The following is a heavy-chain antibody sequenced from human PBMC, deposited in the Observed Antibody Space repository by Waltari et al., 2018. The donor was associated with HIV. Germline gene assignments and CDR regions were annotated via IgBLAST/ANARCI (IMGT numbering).Heavy chain of an antibody. CDR1: GGTFSNYA. CDR2: VIPIFGTT. CDR3: ARSSPGDDFWSGKLVS. Sequence: QVQLVQSGAEVKKPGSSVTVSCKTSGGTFSNYAVYWVRQAPGQGLELVGQVIPIFGTTNYAQKCQGRVTITAGESTGTVYMELRSLRSEDTAMYYCARSSPGDDFWSGKLVSWGQGTQVTVSS. V-gene: IGHV1-69*01. D-gene: IGHD3-3*01. J-gene: IGHJ5*02.